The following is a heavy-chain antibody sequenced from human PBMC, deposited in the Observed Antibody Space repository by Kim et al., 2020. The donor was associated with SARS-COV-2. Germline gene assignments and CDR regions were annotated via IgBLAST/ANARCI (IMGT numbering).Heavy chain of an antibody. CDR3: AKMRVTGENNYFYYDA. D-gene: IGHD5-18*01. CDR1: GFTFDIYA. Sequence: GGSLRLSCVASGFTFDIYAMSWVRQAPGKGLEWVSVISGGGVNKFYADSVRGRFTISRDNSKNTLKLQMNSLRDEATALSYCAKMRVTGENNYFYYDA. V-gene: IGHV3-23*01. CDR2: ISGGGVNK. J-gene: IGHJ6*01.